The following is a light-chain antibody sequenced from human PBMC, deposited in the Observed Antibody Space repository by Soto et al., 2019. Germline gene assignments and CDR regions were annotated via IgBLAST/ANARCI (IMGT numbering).Light chain of an antibody. J-gene: IGKJ5*01. Sequence: VLTQSPGTLSLSPGDRATLSCRPSQTVFNSHLAWYQQRPDQAPRLLIYDTSYRATGIPARFSGSGSGTDFTLTISSLEPEDFAVYYCQQRSNWITFGQGTRLEIK. CDR2: DTS. V-gene: IGKV3-11*01. CDR1: QTVFNSH. CDR3: QQRSNWIT.